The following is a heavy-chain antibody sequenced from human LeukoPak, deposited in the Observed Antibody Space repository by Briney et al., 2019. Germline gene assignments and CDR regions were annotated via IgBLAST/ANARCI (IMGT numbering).Heavy chain of an antibody. V-gene: IGHV3-30-3*01. CDR2: ILYDGSNK. CDR1: AFTFSSYS. J-gene: IGHJ6*02. CDR3: ARDQSGIAARLNYYGMDV. D-gene: IGHD6-6*01. Sequence: SLRLACAASAFTFSSYSMHWVRQAPGKGLEWVASILYDGSNKYYADSLKGRLSLARDNSKNTLYLKMSSVSAEVTAVYYCARDQSGIAARLNYYGMDVWGQGTTVTVSS.